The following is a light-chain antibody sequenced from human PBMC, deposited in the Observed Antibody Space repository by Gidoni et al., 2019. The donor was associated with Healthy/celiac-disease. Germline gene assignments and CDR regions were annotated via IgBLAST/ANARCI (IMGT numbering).Light chain of an antibody. Sequence: EIVLTQSPGTLSLSPGERATLSCRASQSVYSSYLAWYQQKPGQAPRLLIYDASSRAPGIPDRFSGSGSGTDFTLTISRLEPEDFAVYSCQQYGSSPLTFGQGTKVEIK. CDR2: DAS. J-gene: IGKJ1*01. V-gene: IGKV3-20*01. CDR1: QSVYSSY. CDR3: QQYGSSPLT.